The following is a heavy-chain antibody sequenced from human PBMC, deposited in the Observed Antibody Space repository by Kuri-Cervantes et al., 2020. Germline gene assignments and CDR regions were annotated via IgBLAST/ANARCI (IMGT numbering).Heavy chain of an antibody. Sequence: GESLKISCAAPGFTFSRYGMHWVRQAPRKGLEWVAVIWYDGSNKYYADSVKGRFTISRDNSKNTLYLQMNSMRAEDTAVYYCAKEHMVRGFFNYYYYYGMDDWGQGATVTVSS. J-gene: IGHJ6*02. CDR2: IWYDGSNK. CDR3: AKEHMVRGFFNYYYYYGMDD. CDR1: GFTFSRYG. D-gene: IGHD3-10*01. V-gene: IGHV3-30*02.